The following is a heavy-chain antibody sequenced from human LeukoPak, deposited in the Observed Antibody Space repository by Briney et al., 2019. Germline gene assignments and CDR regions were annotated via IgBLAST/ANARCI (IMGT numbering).Heavy chain of an antibody. D-gene: IGHD3-9*01. J-gene: IGHJ4*02. CDR2: INDTGTT. V-gene: IGHV4-34*01. CDR1: DVSFSGYH. CDR3: ARGPYGFDSYFDY. Sequence: SETLSLTCAVYDVSFSGYHWTWIRQTPGKGLEWIGEINDTGTTKYSPSLKSRVIMSVDTSKNQFSLRLASVTAADTAVYYCARGPYGFDSYFDYWGQGNLVTVSS.